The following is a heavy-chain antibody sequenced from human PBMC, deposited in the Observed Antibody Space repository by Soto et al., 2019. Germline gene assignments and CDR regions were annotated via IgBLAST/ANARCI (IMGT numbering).Heavy chain of an antibody. CDR3: ARDFWSGSYKYFDY. J-gene: IGHJ4*02. CDR1: GCTFSSYV. D-gene: IGHD3-3*01. CDR2: IWYDGSKI. Sequence: GSLRLSCASSGCTFSSYVRHLVRQAPGKGLEWVAMIWYDGSKIYYADSVKGRFTISRDNSRNTLYLQMNSLRAEDTAVYYCARDFWSGSYKYFDYWGQGTLVTVSS. V-gene: IGHV3-33*01.